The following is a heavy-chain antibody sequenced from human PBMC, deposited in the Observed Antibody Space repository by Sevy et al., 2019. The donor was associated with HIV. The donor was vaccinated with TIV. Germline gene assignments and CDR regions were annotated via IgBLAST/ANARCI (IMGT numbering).Heavy chain of an antibody. Sequence: GGSLRLSCAASGFTFSSYEMNWVRQAPGKGLEWVSYISGSGSLIYYADSVKGRFTISRDNAKNSLYLQMNSLRAEDTAVYYCAGGVVIGTTFDYWGQGTLVTVSS. CDR3: AGGVVIGTTFDY. D-gene: IGHD3-22*01. J-gene: IGHJ4*02. V-gene: IGHV3-48*03. CDR2: ISGSGSLI. CDR1: GFTFSSYE.